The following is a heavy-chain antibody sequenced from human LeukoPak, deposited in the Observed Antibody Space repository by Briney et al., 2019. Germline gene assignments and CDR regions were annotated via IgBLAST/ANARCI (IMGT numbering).Heavy chain of an antibody. J-gene: IGHJ6*02. CDR1: TFSFSRYP. Sequence: GGSLRLSCAASTFSFSRYPMGWVRQAPGKGLEWVSGISAGGDGTYHADPVKGRFTISRDNSKNTLFLQMNSLRAEDTAVYYCARVLTKQWLVPQYYYGMDVWGQGTTVTVSS. V-gene: IGHV3-23*01. D-gene: IGHD6-19*01. CDR3: ARVLTKQWLVPQYYYGMDV. CDR2: ISAGGDGT.